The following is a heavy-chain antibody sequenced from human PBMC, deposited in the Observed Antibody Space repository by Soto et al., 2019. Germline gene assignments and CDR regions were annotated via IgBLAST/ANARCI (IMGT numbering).Heavy chain of an antibody. Sequence: WGSLRLSYTASGLTFSGYAMSWVRQTPGKGLEWVSAISGSGGSTYYADSVKGRFTISRDNSKNTLYLQMNSLRAEDMAVYYCAKDPRRYGHFDYWGQGTLVTVSS. V-gene: IGHV3-23*01. CDR1: GLTFSGYA. CDR2: ISGSGGST. D-gene: IGHD3-9*01. CDR3: AKDPRRYGHFDY. J-gene: IGHJ4*02.